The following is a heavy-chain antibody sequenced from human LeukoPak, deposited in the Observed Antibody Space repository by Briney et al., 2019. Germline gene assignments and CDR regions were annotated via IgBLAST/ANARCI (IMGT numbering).Heavy chain of an antibody. CDR1: GFIFSSYS. CDR2: IDSSSSTI. V-gene: IGHV3-48*01. D-gene: IGHD6-13*01. Sequence: PGGSLRLSCAASGFIFSSYSMNWVRQAPGKGLEWVSYIDSSSSTIYYADSVKGRFTISRDNSKTTLYLQMNSLRAEDTAVYYCAKVAHSSSWGTYYYYYYMDVWGKGTTVTVSS. CDR3: AKVAHSSSWGTYYYYYYMDV. J-gene: IGHJ6*03.